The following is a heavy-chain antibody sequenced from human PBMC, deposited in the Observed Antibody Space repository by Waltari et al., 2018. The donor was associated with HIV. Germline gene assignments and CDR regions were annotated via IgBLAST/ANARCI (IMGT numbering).Heavy chain of an antibody. V-gene: IGHV3-23*04. CDR1: GFTFTTYA. D-gene: IGHD6-19*01. CDR3: VKSLNTKGGWYLFDY. Sequence: EVQLVESGGGLIPPGGSLRLPCTASGFTFTTYAMRWVRQAPGKGLEWVSSISGSGGTTYYEDSVRGRFTISRDNSKNRLELQMSSLRAEDTAVYYCVKSLNTKGGWYLFDYWGQGTLVTVSS. J-gene: IGHJ4*02. CDR2: ISGSGGTT.